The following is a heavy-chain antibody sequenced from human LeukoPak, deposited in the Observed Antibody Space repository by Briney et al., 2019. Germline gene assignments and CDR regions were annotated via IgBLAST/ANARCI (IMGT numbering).Heavy chain of an antibody. CDR2: INWNGGST. CDR1: GFTFDDYG. CDR3: ARGGGGYCSGGSCYTYYFDY. D-gene: IGHD2-15*01. V-gene: IGHV3-20*04. Sequence: GGSLRLSCAASGFTFDDYGMSWVRQAPGKGLEWASGINWNGGSTGYADSVKGRFTISRDNAKNSLYLQMNSLRAEDTALYYCARGGGGYCSGGSCYTYYFDYWGQGTLVTVSS. J-gene: IGHJ4*02.